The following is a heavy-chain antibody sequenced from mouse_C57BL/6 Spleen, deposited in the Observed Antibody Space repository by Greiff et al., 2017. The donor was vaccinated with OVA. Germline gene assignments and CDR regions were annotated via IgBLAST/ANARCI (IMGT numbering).Heavy chain of an antibody. Sequence: QVQLQQSGAELVRPGTSVKVSCKASGYAFTNYLIEWVKQRPGQGLEWIGVINPGSGGTNYNEKFKGKATLTADKSSSTAYMQLSSLTSEDSAVYFCARMGGGFAYWGQGTLVTVSA. CDR2: INPGSGGT. J-gene: IGHJ3*01. CDR3: ARMGGGFAY. V-gene: IGHV1-54*01. CDR1: GYAFTNYL.